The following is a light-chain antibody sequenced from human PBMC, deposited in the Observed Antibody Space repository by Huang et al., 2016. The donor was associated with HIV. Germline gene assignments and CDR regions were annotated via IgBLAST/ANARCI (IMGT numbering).Light chain of an antibody. J-gene: IGKJ1*01. CDR3: QQRSSWPPT. Sequence: EIVLTQSPATLSLSPGERATLSCRASRSVSSYLAWYQQTPGQAPRLLMYDASNRATGIPLRFSGGGSGTDFTLTISSLQPEDFAVYYCQQRSSWPPTFGQGTKVEIK. V-gene: IGKV3-11*01. CDR1: RSVSSY. CDR2: DAS.